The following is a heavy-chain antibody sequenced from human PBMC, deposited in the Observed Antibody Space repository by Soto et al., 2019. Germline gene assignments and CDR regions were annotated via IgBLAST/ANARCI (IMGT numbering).Heavy chain of an antibody. CDR2: IYSSGNT. CDR1: NGSINGYY. V-gene: IGHV4-59*01. CDR3: ARVAPNCGGDCYDW. Sequence: SETLSLTCTVSNGSINGYYWSWIRQPPGKGLEWIAYIYSSGNTNYNPSLKSRVSISVDASNNQFSLKVRSVTAADTAVYYCARVAPNCGGDCYDWWGQGTLVTVS. D-gene: IGHD2-21*02. J-gene: IGHJ4*02.